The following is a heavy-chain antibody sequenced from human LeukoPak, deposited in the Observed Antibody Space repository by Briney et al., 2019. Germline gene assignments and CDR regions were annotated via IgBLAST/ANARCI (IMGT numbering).Heavy chain of an antibody. CDR2: INPNSGGT. V-gene: IGHV1-2*02. Sequence: ASVKVSCKASGYTFTGYYMHWVRPAPGQGLEWMGWINPNSGGTNYAQKFQGRVTMTRDTSISTAYMELSRLRSDDTAVYYCARDGEVPAAIYFDYWGQGTLVTVSS. J-gene: IGHJ4*02. CDR3: ARDGEVPAAIYFDY. CDR1: GYTFTGYY. D-gene: IGHD2-2*02.